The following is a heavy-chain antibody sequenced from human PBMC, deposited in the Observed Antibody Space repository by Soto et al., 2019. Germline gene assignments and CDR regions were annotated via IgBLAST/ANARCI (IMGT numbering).Heavy chain of an antibody. D-gene: IGHD3-9*01. J-gene: IGHJ4*02. CDR2: VNHSGST. CDR3: ARAPMYYDILTGHYYFDY. V-gene: IGHV4-34*01. CDR1: GGSFSGYY. Sequence: PSETLSLTCAVYGGSFSGYYWSWIRQPPGKGLEWIGEVNHSGSTNYNPSLKSRVTISVDTSKNQFSLKLSSVTAADTAVYYCARAPMYYDILTGHYYFDYWGQGTLVTVSS.